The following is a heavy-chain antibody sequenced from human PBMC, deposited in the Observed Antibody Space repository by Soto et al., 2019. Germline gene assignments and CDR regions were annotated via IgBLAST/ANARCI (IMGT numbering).Heavy chain of an antibody. Sequence: ESGPTLVNPTQTLTLTCTFAGFSLSTTGAGVGWIRQPPGKALEWLALLYWDDEKRYSPSLKNRLTITKDTSKNQVVITMSNMDPVDTATYYCVSGSFPNWFDPWGQGILVTVSS. CDR3: VSGSFPNWFDP. V-gene: IGHV2-5*02. CDR1: GFSLSTTGAG. D-gene: IGHD3-10*01. J-gene: IGHJ5*02. CDR2: LYWDDEK.